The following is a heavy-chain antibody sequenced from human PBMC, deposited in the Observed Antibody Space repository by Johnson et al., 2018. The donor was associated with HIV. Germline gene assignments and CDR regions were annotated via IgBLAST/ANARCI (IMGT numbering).Heavy chain of an antibody. D-gene: IGHD3-22*01. CDR1: GFTFSSYA. J-gene: IGHJ3*02. Sequence: EVQLVESGGGLVQPGGSLRLSCAASGFTFSSYAMSWVRQASGKGLEWVSAISGSGGSTYYADSVKGRFTISRDNSKNTLYLQMNSLIAEDTAVYYCAKDIDYCDSSGYDDAFDSWGQGTMVTVSS. CDR3: AKDIDYCDSSGYDDAFDS. CDR2: ISGSGGST. V-gene: IGHV3-23*04.